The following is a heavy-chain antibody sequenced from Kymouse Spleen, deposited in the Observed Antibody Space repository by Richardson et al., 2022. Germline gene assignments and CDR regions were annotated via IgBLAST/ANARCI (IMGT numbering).Heavy chain of an antibody. CDR3: TTRYCTNGVCVFDY. Sequence: EVQLVESGGGLVKPGGSLRLSCAASGFTFSNAWMSWVRQAPGKGLEWVGRIKSKTDGGTTDYAAPVKGRFTISRDDSKNTLYLQMNSLKTEDTAVYYCTTRYCTNGVCVFDYWGQGTLVTVSS. CDR2: IKSKTDGGTT. D-gene: IGHD2-8*01. J-gene: IGHJ4*02. V-gene: IGHV3-15*01. CDR1: GFTFSNAW.